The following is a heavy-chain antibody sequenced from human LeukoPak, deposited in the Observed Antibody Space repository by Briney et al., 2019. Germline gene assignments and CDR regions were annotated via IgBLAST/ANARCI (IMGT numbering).Heavy chain of an antibody. V-gene: IGHV1-69*13. CDR3: ASISSGYSFGPIDY. Sequence: SVKVSCKASGGTFSSYAISWVRQAPGQGLEWMGGIIPIVGTANYAQKFQGRVTITADESTSTAYMELSSLRSEDTAVYYCASISSGYSFGPIDYWGQGTLVTVSS. J-gene: IGHJ4*02. D-gene: IGHD3-22*01. CDR1: GGTFSSYA. CDR2: IIPIVGTA.